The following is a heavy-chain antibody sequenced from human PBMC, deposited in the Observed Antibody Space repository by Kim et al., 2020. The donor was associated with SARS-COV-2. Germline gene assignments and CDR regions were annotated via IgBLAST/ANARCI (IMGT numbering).Heavy chain of an antibody. J-gene: IGHJ4*02. CDR3: VSSPNMYYFDP. CDR1: GGSISSDY. CDR2: IYHSGT. D-gene: IGHD6-13*01. V-gene: IGHV4-59*13. Sequence: SETLSLTCAVSGGSISSDYWSWIRQPPGKGLEWIGYIYHSGTNYNPSLKSRVTISVDTSKNQFSLRLSSVTAADTALYYCVSSPNMYYFDPWGQGTLVTVSS.